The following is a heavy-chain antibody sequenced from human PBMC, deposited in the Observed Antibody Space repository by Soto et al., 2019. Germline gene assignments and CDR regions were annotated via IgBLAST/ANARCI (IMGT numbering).Heavy chain of an antibody. CDR2: IRTKANNYAT. Sequence: GGSLRLSCAASGFTFTTSAIHWVRQASGKGLELVGRIRTKANNYATTYAASVKGRFTFSRDDSKNTAYLQMNSLKTEDTAVYYCSSARESSPGYWVQGTLVTVSS. CDR1: GFTFTTSA. CDR3: SSARESSPGY. V-gene: IGHV3-73*01. J-gene: IGHJ4*02.